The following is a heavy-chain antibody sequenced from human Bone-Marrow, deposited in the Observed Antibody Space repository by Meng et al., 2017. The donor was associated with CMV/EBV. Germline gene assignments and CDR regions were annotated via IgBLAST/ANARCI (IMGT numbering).Heavy chain of an antibody. D-gene: IGHD4/OR15-4a*01. J-gene: IGHJ3*01. CDR3: AREVRPYGFDV. CDR2: LYGAANT. Sequence: GESLKISCAASGFSVSDNYMTWVRQAPGKGLEWVSVLYGAANTFYADSVKGRFTISRDNSKNTLSLQMNSLRAEDTAVYYCAREVRPYGFDVWGQGALVT. V-gene: IGHV3-53*01. CDR1: GFSVSDNY.